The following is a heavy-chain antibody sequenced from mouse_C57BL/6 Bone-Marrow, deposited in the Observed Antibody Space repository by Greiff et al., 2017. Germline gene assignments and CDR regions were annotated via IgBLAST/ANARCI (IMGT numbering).Heavy chain of an antibody. CDR2: ISGGGSNT. Sequence: EVKLMESGGGLVKPGGSLKLSCAASGFTFSSYTMSWVRQTPEKRLEWVATISGGGSNTYYPDSVKGRFTISRDNAKNTLYLQMSSLRSEDTALYYCARQGQLPFAYWGQETLVTVSA. CDR1: GFTFSSYT. V-gene: IGHV5-9*01. CDR3: ARQGQLPFAY. D-gene: IGHD6-1*01. J-gene: IGHJ3*01.